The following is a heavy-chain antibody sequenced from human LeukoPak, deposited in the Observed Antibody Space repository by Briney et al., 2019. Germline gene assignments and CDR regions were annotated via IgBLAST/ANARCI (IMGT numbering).Heavy chain of an antibody. J-gene: IGHJ4*02. Sequence: SETLSLTCTVSGGSISSYYWSWIRQPPGKGLEWIGHIYYSGSTNYNPSLKSRVTISVDTSKNQFSLKLSSVTAADTAVYYCARLYRGYDSSDYDYWGQGTLVTVSS. V-gene: IGHV4-59*01. CDR1: GGSISSYY. CDR2: IYYSGST. CDR3: ARLYRGYDSSDYDY. D-gene: IGHD5-12*01.